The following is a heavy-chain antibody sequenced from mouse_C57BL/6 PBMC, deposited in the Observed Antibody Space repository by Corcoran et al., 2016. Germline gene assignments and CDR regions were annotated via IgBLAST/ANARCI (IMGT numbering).Heavy chain of an antibody. Sequence: EVQLQQSGPELVKPGASVKISCKASGYTFTDYYMNWVKQSHGKSLEWIGDINPNNGGTSYNQKFKGKATLTVDKSSSTAYMELRSLTSEDSAVYYCARSGYHVDYWGQGTTLTVSS. CDR2: INPNNGGT. CDR3: ARSGYHVDY. V-gene: IGHV1-26*01. D-gene: IGHD3-1*01. CDR1: GYTFTDYY. J-gene: IGHJ2*01.